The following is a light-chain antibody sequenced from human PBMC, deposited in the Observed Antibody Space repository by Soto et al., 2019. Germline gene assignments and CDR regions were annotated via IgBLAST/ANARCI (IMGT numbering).Light chain of an antibody. CDR3: QQYDQSLWT. Sequence: EILLTQSPGTLSLAPGERATLSCRAGQSVSASQLAWYQQKPGQAPRLLIYGVSSRATGIPDRFSGSGSGTDFTLTISRLEPEDFAVYFCQQYDQSLWTFGQGTKVDIK. V-gene: IGKV3-20*01. CDR1: QSVSASQ. CDR2: GVS. J-gene: IGKJ1*01.